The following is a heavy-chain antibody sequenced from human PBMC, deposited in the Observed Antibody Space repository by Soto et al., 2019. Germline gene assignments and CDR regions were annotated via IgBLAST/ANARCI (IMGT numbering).Heavy chain of an antibody. CDR2: INHSGST. CDR1: GGSFSGYY. V-gene: IGHV4-34*01. J-gene: IGHJ5*02. CDR3: ARGFIAEAGRVGWFDP. D-gene: IGHD6-13*01. Sequence: SETLSLTCAVYGGSFSGYYWSWIRQPPGKGLEWIGEINHSGSTNYNPSLMSRVTISVDTSKNQFSLKLNSVSAADTAVYFCARGFIAEAGRVGWFDPWGQGTPVTVSS.